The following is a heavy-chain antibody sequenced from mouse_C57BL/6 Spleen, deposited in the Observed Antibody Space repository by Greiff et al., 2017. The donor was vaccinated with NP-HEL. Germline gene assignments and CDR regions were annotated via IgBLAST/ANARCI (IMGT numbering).Heavy chain of an antibody. V-gene: IGHV1-62-2*01. CDR1: GYTFTEYT. CDR2: FYTGRGSI. CDR3: ARHEDPWDDNWYFDV. Sequence: VKLVESGAELVKPGASVKLSCKASGYTFTEYTIHWVKQRSGQGLEWIGWFYTGRGSIKYNEKFKDKATLTADKSSSTVYMELSRLTSEDSAVYFCARHEDPWDDNWYFDVWGTGTTVTVSS. J-gene: IGHJ1*03. D-gene: IGHD4-1*01.